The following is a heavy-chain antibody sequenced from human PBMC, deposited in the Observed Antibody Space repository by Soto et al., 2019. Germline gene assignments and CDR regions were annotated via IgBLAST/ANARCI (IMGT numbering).Heavy chain of an antibody. CDR3: ARQREYSTSRLNNWFDP. Sequence: PSETLSLTCAVYGGSFGVYYWTWIRQPPGKGLEWIGEINHSGSTNYNPSLKSRVTISLDTSTNQFSLKLSSVTAADAAVYYCARQREYSTSRLNNWFDPWGQGSLVTVSS. CDR2: INHSGST. V-gene: IGHV4-34*01. J-gene: IGHJ5*02. CDR1: GGSFGVYY. D-gene: IGHD6-6*01.